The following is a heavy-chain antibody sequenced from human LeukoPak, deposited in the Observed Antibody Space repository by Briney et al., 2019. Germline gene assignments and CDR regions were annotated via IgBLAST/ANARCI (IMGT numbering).Heavy chain of an antibody. Sequence: SETLSLTCTVAAGSIGSSDYYWGWIRQPPGKGLEWIGYIYYSGSTYYNPSLKSRVTISVDTSKNQFSLKLSSVTAADTAVYYCARVKYYGSGSYYTRFFDYWGQGTLVTVSS. CDR1: AGSIGSSDYY. CDR2: IYYSGST. V-gene: IGHV4-30-4*01. J-gene: IGHJ4*02. D-gene: IGHD3-10*01. CDR3: ARVKYYGSGSYYTRFFDY.